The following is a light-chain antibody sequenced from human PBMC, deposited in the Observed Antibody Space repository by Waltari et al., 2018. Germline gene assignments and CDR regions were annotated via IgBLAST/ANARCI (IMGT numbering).Light chain of an antibody. V-gene: IGKV3-20*01. Sequence: EIVLTQSPGTASLSPGERVTLSCRASQTVDSSSLAWYQQKPGQAPRLVIYRASRRATGIPDRFSGSGSGTDFSLTISRLEPEDLAVYYCQQHGTLPATFGQGTKVEIK. J-gene: IGKJ1*01. CDR2: RAS. CDR1: QTVDSSS. CDR3: QQHGTLPAT.